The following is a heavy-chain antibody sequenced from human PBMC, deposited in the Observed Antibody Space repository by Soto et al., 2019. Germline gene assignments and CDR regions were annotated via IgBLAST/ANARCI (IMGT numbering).Heavy chain of an antibody. V-gene: IGHV5-51*01. CDR1: GYSFINYW. D-gene: IGHD2-15*01. CDR3: ARPDNNYVAS. CDR2: SNPGNSET. Sequence: GESLKISCKASGYSFINYWIGWVRQMPGKGLEWMAISNPGNSETRYSPAFQGQVTISADKSIATAYLQWSSLKASDTAMYYCARPDNNYVASWGQGTLVTVSS. J-gene: IGHJ4*02.